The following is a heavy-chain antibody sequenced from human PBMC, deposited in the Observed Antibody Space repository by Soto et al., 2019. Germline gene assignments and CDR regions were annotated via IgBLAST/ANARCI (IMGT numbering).Heavy chain of an antibody. J-gene: IGHJ1*01. CDR3: ARPGDYDLAYFQH. CDR1: GYTFTGYY. CDR2: INPDSGGT. V-gene: IGHV1-2*04. Sequence: AASVKVSCKASGYTFTGYYMHWVRQAPGQGLEWMGWINPDSGGTNYAQKFQGWVTMTRDTSISTAYMELSRLRSDDTAVYYCARPGDYDLAYFQHWGQGTLVTVSS. D-gene: IGHD4-17*01.